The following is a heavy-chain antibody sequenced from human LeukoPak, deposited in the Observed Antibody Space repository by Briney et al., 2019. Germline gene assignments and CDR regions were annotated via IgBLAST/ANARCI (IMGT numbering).Heavy chain of an antibody. Sequence: GGSLRLSCAASGFTFRSYSMNWVRQAPGKGLEWVSFISSSSGTIYYADSVKGRFTISRDNAKSSLYLQMNSLRDDDTAVYYCTRDRAAEYDYWGQGTLVTVSS. CDR3: TRDRAAEYDY. J-gene: IGHJ4*02. V-gene: IGHV3-48*02. D-gene: IGHD6-13*01. CDR1: GFTFRSYS. CDR2: ISSSSGTI.